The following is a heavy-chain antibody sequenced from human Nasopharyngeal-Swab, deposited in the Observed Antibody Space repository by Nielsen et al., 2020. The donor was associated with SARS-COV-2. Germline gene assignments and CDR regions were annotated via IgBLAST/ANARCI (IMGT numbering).Heavy chain of an antibody. CDR3: ARDQGIAVPIGWFDP. J-gene: IGHJ5*02. D-gene: IGHD6-19*01. CDR2: IYHSGST. Sequence: WIRQPPGKGLEWIGYIYHSGSTYYNPSLKSRVSISVDTSKNQVSLKLNSVTAADSAVYYCARDQGIAVPIGWFDPWGQGTLVTVSS. V-gene: IGHV4-30-2*04.